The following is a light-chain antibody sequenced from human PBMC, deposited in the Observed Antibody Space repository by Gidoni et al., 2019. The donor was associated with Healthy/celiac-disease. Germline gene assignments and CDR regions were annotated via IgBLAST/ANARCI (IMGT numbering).Light chain of an antibody. Sequence: DIQLTQSPSFLSASVGDRVTITCRASQGISSYLAWYQQKPGKAPKLLIYAASTLRSGVPSRFSGSGSGTEFTLTISSLQPEDFATYYCQQLNSYPTFXGXTKVEIK. V-gene: IGKV1-9*01. J-gene: IGKJ4*01. CDR1: QGISSY. CDR2: AAS. CDR3: QQLNSYPT.